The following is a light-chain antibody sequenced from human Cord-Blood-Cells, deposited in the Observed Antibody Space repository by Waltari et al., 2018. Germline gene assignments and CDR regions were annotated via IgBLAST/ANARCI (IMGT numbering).Light chain of an antibody. Sequence: SYELTQPPSVSVSPGQTASITCSGDKLGDKYACWYQQKQGQSPVLVIYQDSKRPSGIPERFSGSNSGNTANLTISGTQAMDEADYYCQAWDSSTVVFGGGTKLTVL. CDR1: KLGDKY. CDR2: QDS. J-gene: IGLJ2*01. V-gene: IGLV3-1*01. CDR3: QAWDSSTVV.